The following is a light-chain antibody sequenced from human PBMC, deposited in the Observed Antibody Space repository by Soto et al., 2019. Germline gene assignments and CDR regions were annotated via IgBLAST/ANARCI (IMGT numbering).Light chain of an antibody. J-gene: IGKJ4*02. V-gene: IGKV1-9*01. CDR2: AAS. Sequence: LTQSPSSVSSSVGDRVTITCRASQGISSFLAWYQQKPGRAPTSLIYAASTVQSGVPSRFSGSGSGTVFTLTISSLQPEDFATFYSQQLNSYPLTFGGGPKV. CDR3: QQLNSYPLT. CDR1: QGISSF.